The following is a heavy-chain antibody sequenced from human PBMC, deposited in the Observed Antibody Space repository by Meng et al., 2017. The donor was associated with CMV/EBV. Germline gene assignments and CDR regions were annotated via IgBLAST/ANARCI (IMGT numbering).Heavy chain of an antibody. D-gene: IGHD6-19*01. CDR2: TYYRSKWYN. CDR3: ARESAVAAVFDY. CDR1: GASVSRNTGA. Sequence: GASVSRNTGAWHWVRQSPSRGLEWLGRTYYRSKWYNDYVVSVQSRITINPDTSKNQLSLQLNSVTPEDTAVYYCARESAVAAVFDYWGQGTLVTVSS. V-gene: IGHV6-1*01. J-gene: IGHJ4*02.